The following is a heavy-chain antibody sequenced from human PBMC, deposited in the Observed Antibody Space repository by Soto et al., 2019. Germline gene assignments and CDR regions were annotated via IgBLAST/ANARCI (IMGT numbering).Heavy chain of an antibody. CDR2: INSDGSSS. V-gene: IGHV3-74*01. CDR1: GFTFSSYW. CDR3: ARLIGNSWLDS. D-gene: IGHD2-8*01. Sequence: GGSLRLSCAASGFTFSSYWMHWVRQAPEKGLVWVSHINSDGSSSTYADSVKGRFTISRDNAKNTLYLQMNSLRAEDTAVYYCARLIGNSWLDSWGQGTLVTVSS. J-gene: IGHJ5*01.